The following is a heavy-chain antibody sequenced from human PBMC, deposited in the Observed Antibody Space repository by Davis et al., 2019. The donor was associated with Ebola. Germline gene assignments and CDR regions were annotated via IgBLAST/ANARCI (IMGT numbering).Heavy chain of an antibody. CDR2: ISAYNDNT. J-gene: IGHJ4*02. CDR3: ARETLLWFRELLGGGGYYFDY. Sequence: ASVKVSCKASGHTFTSYVISWVRQAPGQGLEWMGWISAYNDNTNYAQKLQGRVNMTNDPSTSTAYMELRSLRSDDTAVYYCARETLLWFRELLGGGGYYFDYWGQGTLVTVSS. CDR1: GHTFTSYV. D-gene: IGHD3-10*01. V-gene: IGHV1-18*01.